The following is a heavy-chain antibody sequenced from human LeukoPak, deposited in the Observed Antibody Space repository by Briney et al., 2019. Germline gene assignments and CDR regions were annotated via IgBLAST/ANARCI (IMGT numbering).Heavy chain of an antibody. D-gene: IGHD2-21*01. CDR2: INQDGNSQ. CDR1: GFAFSSYW. Sequence: GGSLRLSCEASGFAFSSYWASWVRHAPWKGLEWVANINQDGNSQNYVDSVRGRFTISKDNAKNSVYLQMNSLRAEDTAVYYCARSLWPEDYWGQGILVTVSS. V-gene: IGHV3-7*01. CDR3: ARSLWPEDY. J-gene: IGHJ4*02.